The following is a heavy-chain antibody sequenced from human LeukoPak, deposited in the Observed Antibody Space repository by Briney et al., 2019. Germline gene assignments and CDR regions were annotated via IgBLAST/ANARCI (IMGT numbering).Heavy chain of an antibody. J-gene: IGHJ4*02. CDR2: IYYSGST. CDR1: GGSISSYY. Sequence: SETLSLTCTVSGGSISSYYWSWIRQPPGKGLEWIGYIYYSGSTKYNPSFKSRVTISVDTSKNQFSLKLTSVTAADTAVYYCAREQSASCDYWGQGTLVTVSS. V-gene: IGHV4-59*12. CDR3: AREQSASCDY. D-gene: IGHD2-2*01.